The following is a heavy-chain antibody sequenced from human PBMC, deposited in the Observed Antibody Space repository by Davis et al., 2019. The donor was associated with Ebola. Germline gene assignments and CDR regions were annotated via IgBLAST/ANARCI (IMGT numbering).Heavy chain of an antibody. D-gene: IGHD3-10*01. V-gene: IGHV1-2*04. CDR2: INPNSGGT. CDR1: GYTFTGYY. J-gene: IGHJ6*02. Sequence: AASVKVSCKASGYTFTGYYMHWVRQAPGQGLEWMGWINPNSGGTNYAQKFQGWVTMTRDTSISTAYMELSRLRSDDTAVYYCARGVLWFGELLPTTYGMDVWGQGTTVTVSS. CDR3: ARGVLWFGELLPTTYGMDV.